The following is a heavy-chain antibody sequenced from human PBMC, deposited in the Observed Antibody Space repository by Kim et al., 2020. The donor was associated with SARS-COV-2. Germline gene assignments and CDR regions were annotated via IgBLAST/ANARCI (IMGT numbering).Heavy chain of an antibody. CDR3: TRNDYGDYVAFDY. CDR1: GFTFGDYA. D-gene: IGHD4-17*01. CDR2: IRSKAYGGTT. J-gene: IGHJ4*02. V-gene: IGHV3-49*04. Sequence: GGSLRLSCTASGFTFGDYAMSWVRQAPGKGLEWVGFIRSKAYGGTTEYAASVKGRFTISRDDSKSIAYLQMNSLRTEDTAVYYCTRNDYGDYVAFDYWGQGTLVTVSS.